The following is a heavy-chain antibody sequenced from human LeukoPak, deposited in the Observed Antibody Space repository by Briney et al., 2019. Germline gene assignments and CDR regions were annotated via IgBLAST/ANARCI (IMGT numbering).Heavy chain of an antibody. Sequence: SETLSLTCTVSGGSISSGDYYWSWIRQPPGKGLEWIGCVFYSGSTYSSPSLKSRVTMSVDTSKNQFSLRLSSVTAADTAVYYCARVYNYGYDYWGQGTLVTVSS. CDR2: VFYSGST. D-gene: IGHD5-18*01. V-gene: IGHV4-61*08. CDR1: GGSISSGDYY. J-gene: IGHJ4*02. CDR3: ARVYNYGYDY.